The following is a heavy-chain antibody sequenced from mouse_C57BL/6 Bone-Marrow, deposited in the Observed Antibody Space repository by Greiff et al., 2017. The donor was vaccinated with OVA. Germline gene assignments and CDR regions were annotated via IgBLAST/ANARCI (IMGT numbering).Heavy chain of an antibody. Sequence: EVMLVESGGGLVKPGGSLKLSCAASGFTFSSYAMSWVRQTPEKRLAWVATFSDGGSYTYYPDNVKGRFTISRDNAKNNLYLQMSHLKAEDTAMYYCARDRDDGYYGYWGQGTTLTVSS. V-gene: IGHV5-4*01. D-gene: IGHD2-3*01. J-gene: IGHJ2*01. CDR3: ARDRDDGYYGY. CDR1: GFTFSSYA. CDR2: FSDGGSYT.